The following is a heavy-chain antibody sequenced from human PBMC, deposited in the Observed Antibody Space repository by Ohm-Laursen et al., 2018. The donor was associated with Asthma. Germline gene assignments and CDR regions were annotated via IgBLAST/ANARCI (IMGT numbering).Heavy chain of an antibody. CDR3: AKDPRLLEWSQGGFDY. D-gene: IGHD3-3*01. CDR2: ISYDGINK. CDR1: GFTFSSYG. Sequence: SLRLSCTASGFTFSSYGMHWVRQAPGKGLEWVAVISYDGINKDYADSMKGRFTISRDNSKNTLYLEMNSLRVEDTAVYYCAKDPRLLEWSQGGFDYWGQGTLVTVSS. J-gene: IGHJ4*02. V-gene: IGHV3-30*18.